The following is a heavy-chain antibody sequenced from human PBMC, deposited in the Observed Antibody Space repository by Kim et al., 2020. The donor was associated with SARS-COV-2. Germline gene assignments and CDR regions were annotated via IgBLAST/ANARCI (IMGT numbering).Heavy chain of an antibody. D-gene: IGHD3-3*01. J-gene: IGHJ4*02. V-gene: IGHV4-31*03. Sequence: SETLSLTCTVSGGSISSDGYYWTWIRQHSGKGLEWVGYIHHSGGTYYNPSLKSRLTISIDTSRNQFSLKLTSVSAADTAVYYCARANFDFWSGLDYWGRGSLVTVSS. CDR1: GGSISSDGYY. CDR2: IHHSGGT. CDR3: ARANFDFWSGLDY.